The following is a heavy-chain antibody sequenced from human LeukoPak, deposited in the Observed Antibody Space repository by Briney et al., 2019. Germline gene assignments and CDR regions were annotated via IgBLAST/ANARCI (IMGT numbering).Heavy chain of an antibody. CDR2: IYYSGST. D-gene: IGHD3-22*01. J-gene: IGHJ3*02. CDR3: ARPYDSTEGAFDI. CDR1: GGSISSYY. V-gene: IGHV4-59*08. Sequence: PSETLSLTCTVSGGSISSYYWSWIRQPPGKGLEWIGYIYYSGSTNYNPSLKSRVTISVDTSKNQFSLKLSSVTAADTAVYYCARPYDSTEGAFDIWGQGTMVTVSS.